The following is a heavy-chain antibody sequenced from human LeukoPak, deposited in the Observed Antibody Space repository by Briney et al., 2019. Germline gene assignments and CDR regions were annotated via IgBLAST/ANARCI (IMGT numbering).Heavy chain of an antibody. J-gene: IGHJ4*02. V-gene: IGHV1-46*01. Sequence: ASVKVSCKASGYTFTTYSAHWVRQGPGQGLEWMGIINPNSGSTRYAQKFQGRVIMTRDTSASTLYMELSSLRSEDTAVYYCVRKPDLLRYLFDYWGQGTLVTVSS. CDR2: INPNSGST. CDR1: GYTFTTYS. CDR3: VRKPDLLRYLFDY. D-gene: IGHD3-9*01.